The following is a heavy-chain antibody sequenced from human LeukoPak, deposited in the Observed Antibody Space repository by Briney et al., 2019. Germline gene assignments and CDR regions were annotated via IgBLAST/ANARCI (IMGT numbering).Heavy chain of an antibody. Sequence: ASVKVSCKASGYTFTSYGISWVRQAPGQGLEWMGWISAYNGNTNYAQKLQGRVTMTTDTSTSTAYMGLRSLRSDDTAVYYCARAGYYDSSGYHPGLDYWGQGTLVTVSS. CDR2: ISAYNGNT. V-gene: IGHV1-18*01. J-gene: IGHJ4*02. CDR1: GYTFTSYG. D-gene: IGHD3-22*01. CDR3: ARAGYYDSSGYHPGLDY.